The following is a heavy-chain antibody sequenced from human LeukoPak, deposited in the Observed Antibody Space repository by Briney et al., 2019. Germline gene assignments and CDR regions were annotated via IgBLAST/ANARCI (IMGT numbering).Heavy chain of an antibody. CDR2: ISSSSSYI. J-gene: IGHJ4*02. CDR1: GFTFSSYS. Sequence: GGSLRLSCAASGFTFSSYSMNWVRQAPGKGLEWVSSISSSSSYIYYADSVKGRFTISRDNAKNSLYLQMNSLRAEDTAVYYCARFHVWGSYRFRGDYWGQGTLVTVSS. V-gene: IGHV3-21*01. CDR3: ARFHVWGSYRFRGDY. D-gene: IGHD3-16*02.